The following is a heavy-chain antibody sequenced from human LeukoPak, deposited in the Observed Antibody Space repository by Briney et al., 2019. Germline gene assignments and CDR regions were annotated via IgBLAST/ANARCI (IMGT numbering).Heavy chain of an antibody. CDR1: GYSISSGYY. J-gene: IGHJ4*02. Sequence: PSKTLSLTCSVSGYSISSGYYWSWIRQPAGKGLEWIGRIYTSGSTNYNPSLKSRVTISLDTSKNQFSLKLSSVTAADTAVYYCANSIDFDYGDYYFDYWGQGALVTISS. V-gene: IGHV4-61*02. CDR2: IYTSGST. D-gene: IGHD4-17*01. CDR3: ANSIDFDYGDYYFDY.